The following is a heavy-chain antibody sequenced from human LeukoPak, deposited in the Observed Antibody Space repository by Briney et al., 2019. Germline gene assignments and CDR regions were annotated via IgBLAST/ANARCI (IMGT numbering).Heavy chain of an antibody. J-gene: IGHJ4*02. V-gene: IGHV1-18*01. CDR2: ISTYNGNT. D-gene: IGHD3-9*01. CDR3: AAAGFLTGYGLDY. CDR1: DYTFTSYV. Sequence: GASVKVPCKASDYTFTSYVISLVRQAPVEGLESVRWISTYNGNTKYAQKLQGRVTMTTDTSTSTAYMELRSLRSDDTAVYYCAAAGFLTGYGLDYWGQGTLVTVSS.